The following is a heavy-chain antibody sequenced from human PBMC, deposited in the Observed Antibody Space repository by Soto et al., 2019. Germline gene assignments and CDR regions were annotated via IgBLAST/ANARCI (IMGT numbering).Heavy chain of an antibody. Sequence: GGSLRLSCAASGFTFSSYAMSWFRQAPGKGLEWVSAISGSGGSTYYADSVKGRFTISRDNSKNTLYLQMNSLRAEDTAVYYCAKDKSVYSSGWSEYFQHWGQGTLVTVS. CDR2: ISGSGGST. J-gene: IGHJ1*01. V-gene: IGHV3-23*01. CDR1: GFTFSSYA. CDR3: AKDKSVYSSGWSEYFQH. D-gene: IGHD6-19*01.